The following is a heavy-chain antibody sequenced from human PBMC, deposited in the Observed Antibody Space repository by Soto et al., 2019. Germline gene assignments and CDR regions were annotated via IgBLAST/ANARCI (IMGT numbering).Heavy chain of an antibody. J-gene: IGHJ5*02. D-gene: IGHD2-2*01. V-gene: IGHV3-30-3*01. Sequence: QVQLVESGGGVVQPGRSLRLSCAASGFTFNTYAMHWVRQAPGKGLEWVAVISYDGSNKYYADSVKGRFTISRDNSKNTLYRHRNSRRAEETAGYYGVRRYKDGRRDCISSSCLFDPWGQGTLVIVSS. CDR1: GFTFNTYA. CDR3: VRRYKDGRRDCISSSCLFDP. CDR2: ISYDGSNK.